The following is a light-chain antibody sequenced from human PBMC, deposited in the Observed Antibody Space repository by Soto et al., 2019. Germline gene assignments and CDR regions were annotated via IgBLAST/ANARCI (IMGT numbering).Light chain of an antibody. V-gene: IGKV3-11*01. J-gene: IGKJ2*01. CDR3: QQRRNWPLYT. CDR1: QTIINY. Sequence: EIVLTQSPATLSWSPGERATLSCRASQTIINYLAWYQHKPGQAPRLLIYDASNRATGIPARFSGSGSGTDFTLTISSLEPEDFAVYYCQQRRNWPLYTFGQGTKLEIK. CDR2: DAS.